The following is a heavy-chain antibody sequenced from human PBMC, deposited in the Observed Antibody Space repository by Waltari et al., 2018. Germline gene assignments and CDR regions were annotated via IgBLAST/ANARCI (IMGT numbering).Heavy chain of an antibody. CDR2: IIPIFGTA. D-gene: IGHD6-19*01. CDR3: AKQQWLPEGGAFDI. CDR1: GGTFSRYA. J-gene: IGHJ3*02. Sequence: QVQLVQSGAEVKKPGSSVKVSCKASGGTFSRYAISWVRQTPGQGLEWMGGIIPIFGTANYAQKFQGRVTITADKSTSTAYMELSSLRSEDTAVYYCAKQQWLPEGGAFDIWGQGTMVTVSS. V-gene: IGHV1-69*14.